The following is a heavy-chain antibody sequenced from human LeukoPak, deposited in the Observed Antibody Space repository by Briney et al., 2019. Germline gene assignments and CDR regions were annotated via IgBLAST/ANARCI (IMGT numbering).Heavy chain of an antibody. CDR3: ARGVGCSGGTCYSVYWLDP. J-gene: IGHJ5*02. D-gene: IGHD2-15*01. CDR2: VHYSGNT. CDR1: GASITAYY. Sequence: SETLSLTRTVSGASITAYYWSWIRQPPGKGLEWIGYVHYSGNTKYSSSLRSRVTTSVDTSRSQFSLKLNSVTAADTAVYYCARGVGCSGGTCYSVYWLDPWGQGTLVTVSS. V-gene: IGHV4-59*01.